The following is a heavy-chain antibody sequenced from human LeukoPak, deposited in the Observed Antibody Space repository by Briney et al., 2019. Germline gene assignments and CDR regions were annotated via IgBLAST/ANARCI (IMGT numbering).Heavy chain of an antibody. CDR3: ARGKLWFPSPFDY. CDR1: GGSISSGGYY. Sequence: PSETLSLTCTVSGGSISSGGYYWSWIRQHPGKGLEWIVYIYYSGSTYYNPSLKSRVTISVDTSKNQFSLKLSSVTAADTAVYYCARGKLWFPSPFDYWGQGTLVTVSS. D-gene: IGHD3-10*01. CDR2: IYYSGST. J-gene: IGHJ4*02. V-gene: IGHV4-31*03.